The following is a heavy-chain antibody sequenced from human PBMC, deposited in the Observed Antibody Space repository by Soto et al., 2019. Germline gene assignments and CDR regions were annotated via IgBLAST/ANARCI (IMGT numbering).Heavy chain of an antibody. J-gene: IGHJ6*02. V-gene: IGHV1-69*01. CDR3: ATKIAVAGPSVYYYYYGMDV. Sequence: QVQLVQSGAEVKKPGSSVKVSCKASGGTFSSYAISWVRQAPGQGLEWMGGIIPIFGTANYAQKIQGRVTITVDESTSTAYMELSSLRSEDTAVYYCATKIAVAGPSVYYYYYGMDVWGQGTTVTVSS. D-gene: IGHD6-19*01. CDR1: GGTFSSYA. CDR2: IIPIFGTA.